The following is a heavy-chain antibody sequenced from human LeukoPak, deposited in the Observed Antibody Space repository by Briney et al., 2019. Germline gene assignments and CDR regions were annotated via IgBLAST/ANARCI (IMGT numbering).Heavy chain of an antibody. CDR3: ARGGVVPAAMLFNRGFDP. J-gene: IGHJ5*02. CDR1: GFTFSSYG. V-gene: IGHV3-23*01. CDR2: ISGSGGST. Sequence: PGGSLRLSCAASGFTFSSYGMSWVRQAPGKGLEWVSAISGSGGSTYYADSVKGRFTISRDNSKNTLYLQMNSLRAEDTAVYYCARGGVVPAAMLFNRGFDPWGQGTLVTVSS. D-gene: IGHD2-2*01.